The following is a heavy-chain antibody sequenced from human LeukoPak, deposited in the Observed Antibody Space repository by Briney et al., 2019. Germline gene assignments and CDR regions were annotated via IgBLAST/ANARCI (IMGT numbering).Heavy chain of an antibody. CDR2: LNGDGTST. D-gene: IGHD2-21*01. CDR3: ARTQLLPDDVLDF. CDR1: GFTFSSYW. J-gene: IGHJ3*01. Sequence: GGSLRLSCAASGFTFSSYWMHWVRQAPGKEPVWVSRLNGDGTSTSYADSVKGRFTISRDNAKSTLYLQMNSLRVEDMAVYYCARTQLLPDDVLDFWGQGTMVTVSS. V-gene: IGHV3-74*01.